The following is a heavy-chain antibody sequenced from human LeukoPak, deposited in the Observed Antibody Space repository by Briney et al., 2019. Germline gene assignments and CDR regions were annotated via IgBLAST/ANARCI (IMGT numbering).Heavy chain of an antibody. CDR2: ISSSASTI. V-gene: IGHV3-48*03. CDR3: GAARQYVGAFDI. D-gene: IGHD3-16*01. J-gene: IGHJ3*02. CDR1: GFTFSRYE. Sequence: PGGSLRLSCAASGFTFSRYELYWVRQAPGKGLEWVSYISSSASTIKYADSVKGQFTISRDDAKKSLYLQMNSLRAEDTAIYYCGAARQYVGAFDIWGQGTRVTVSP.